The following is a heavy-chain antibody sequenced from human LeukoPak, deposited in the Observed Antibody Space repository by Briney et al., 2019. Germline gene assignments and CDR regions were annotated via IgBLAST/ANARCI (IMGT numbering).Heavy chain of an antibody. CDR3: ARALGTVVVPPADISGFDP. V-gene: IGHV4-30-4*01. J-gene: IGHJ5*02. Sequence: SQTLSLTCTVSVGSISIGDYIWTCIRQPPGDGLEWVGSIYYSGNTYYNPSLKSRVSISVDTSRIQFSVKLTSVTAADTAVYYCARALGTVVVPPADISGFDPWGQGTLVTVSA. CDR1: VGSISIGDYI. CDR2: IYYSGNT. D-gene: IGHD2-2*03.